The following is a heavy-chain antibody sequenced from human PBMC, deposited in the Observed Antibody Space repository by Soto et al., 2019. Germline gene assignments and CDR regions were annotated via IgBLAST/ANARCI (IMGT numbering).Heavy chain of an antibody. CDR1: GFTCSSYG. D-gene: IGHD6-19*01. CDR3: AKVGKQWLVRGYFDY. V-gene: IGHV3-30*18. J-gene: IGHJ4*02. CDR2: ISYDGSNK. Sequence: PGGSMRLSCAASGFTCSSYGMRWVRQDPGKGLEWVAVISYDGSNKYYADSVKGRFTISRDNSKNTLYLQMNSLRAEDTAVYYCAKVGKQWLVRGYFDYWGQGTLVTVSS.